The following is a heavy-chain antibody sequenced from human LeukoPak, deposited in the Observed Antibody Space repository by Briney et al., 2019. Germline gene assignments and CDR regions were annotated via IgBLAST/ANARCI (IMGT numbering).Heavy chain of an antibody. CDR2: ISWNSGSI. D-gene: IGHD1-26*01. CDR3: AKAMSPGSYYYGMDV. CDR1: GFTFDDYA. Sequence: GGSLRLSCAASGFTFDDYAMHWVRQAPGKGLEWVSGISWNSGSIGYADSVKGRFTISRDNAKNSLYLQMNSLRAEDTALYYCAKAMSPGSYYYGMDVWGQGTTVTVSS. J-gene: IGHJ6*02. V-gene: IGHV3-9*01.